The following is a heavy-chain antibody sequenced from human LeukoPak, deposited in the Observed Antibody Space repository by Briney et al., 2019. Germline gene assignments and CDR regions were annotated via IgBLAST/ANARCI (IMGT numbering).Heavy chain of an antibody. CDR1: VFTFTNYG. CDR3: ARDLSPVVRASPMGY. Sequence: GTSLRLSCAASVFTFTNYGMHWVRQAPGKGLEWVALITYDGYYKYYSDSVKGRFTISSDTSKNTLYLQMNSLRAEDTAVYYCARDLSPVVRASPMGYWGQGTPVTVSS. CDR2: ITYDGYYK. D-gene: IGHD3-10*01. V-gene: IGHV3-30*03. J-gene: IGHJ4*02.